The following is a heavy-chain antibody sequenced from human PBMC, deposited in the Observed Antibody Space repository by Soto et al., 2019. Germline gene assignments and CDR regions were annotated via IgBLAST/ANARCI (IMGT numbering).Heavy chain of an antibody. Sequence: QVQLVQSGAEVKKPGASVKVSCKASGYTFTNYGISWVRQAPGQGLEWMGWISAYNGNTNYAQKIQGRVSMTTGTPTTTAYMELRTLSSDGTAVYSCAGDQGPYCSSISCQNFDYWGQGTLVTVSS. CDR3: AGDQGPYCSSISCQNFDY. J-gene: IGHJ4*02. CDR2: ISAYNGNT. D-gene: IGHD2-2*01. CDR1: GYTFTNYG. V-gene: IGHV1-18*01.